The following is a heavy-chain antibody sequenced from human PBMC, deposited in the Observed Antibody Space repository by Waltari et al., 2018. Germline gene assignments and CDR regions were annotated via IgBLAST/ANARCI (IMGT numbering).Heavy chain of an antibody. CDR2: IIPILGIA. V-gene: IGHV1-69*04. Sequence: QVQLVQSGAEVKKPGSSVTVSCKASGGTFSSYAISWLRQAPGQGLEWMGRIIPILGIANYAQKFQGRVTITADKSTSTAYMELSSLRSEDTAVYYCAACGGDCYRYYYYGMDVWGQGTTVTVSS. D-gene: IGHD2-21*02. CDR1: GGTFSSYA. J-gene: IGHJ6*02. CDR3: AACGGDCYRYYYYGMDV.